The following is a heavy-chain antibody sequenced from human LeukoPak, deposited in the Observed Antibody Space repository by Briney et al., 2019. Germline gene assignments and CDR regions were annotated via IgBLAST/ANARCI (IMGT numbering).Heavy chain of an antibody. V-gene: IGHV3-48*03. CDR3: AKELTPDRSGFDAFHI. CDR1: GFTFSDYE. J-gene: IGHJ3*02. CDR2: ISSRGGTI. Sequence: GGSLRLSCAASGFTFSDYEMDWVRQSPERGLEWVSYISSRGGTIYYADSVKGRFTISRDNAKNSLHLQMNILRAEDTAIYYCAKELTPDRSGFDAFHIWGQGTMVTVSS. D-gene: IGHD6-19*01.